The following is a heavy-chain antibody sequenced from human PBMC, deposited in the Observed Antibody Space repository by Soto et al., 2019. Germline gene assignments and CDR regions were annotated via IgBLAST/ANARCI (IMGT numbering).Heavy chain of an antibody. J-gene: IGHJ6*02. CDR3: ARDYSNYVVLSYYYGMDV. V-gene: IGHV1-18*04. CDR2: ISAYNGNT. D-gene: IGHD4-4*01. CDR1: GYTFTSYG. Sequence: GASVKVSCKASGYTFTSYGISWVRQAPGQGLEWMGWISAYNGNTNYAQKLQGRVTMTTDTSTSTAYMELRSLRSDDTAVYYCARDYSNYVVLSYYYGMDVWGQGTTVTVSS.